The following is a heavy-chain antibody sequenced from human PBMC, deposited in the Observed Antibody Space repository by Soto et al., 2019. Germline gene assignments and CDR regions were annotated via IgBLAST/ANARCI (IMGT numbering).Heavy chain of an antibody. CDR3: ARDRILRYFDWLPQPYYYYGMDV. CDR1: GDSVSSNSAA. J-gene: IGHJ6*02. CDR2: TYYRSKWYN. Sequence: LSQTLSLTCAISGDSVSSNSAAWNWIRQSPSGGLEWLGRTYYRSKWYNDYAVSVKSRITINPDTSKNQFSLQLNSVTPEDTAVYYCARDRILRYFDWLPQPYYYYGMDVWGQGTTVTVSS. V-gene: IGHV6-1*01. D-gene: IGHD3-9*01.